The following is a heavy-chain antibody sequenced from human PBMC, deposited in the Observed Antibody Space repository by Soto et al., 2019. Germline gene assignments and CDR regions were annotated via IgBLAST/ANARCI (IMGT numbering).Heavy chain of an antibody. CDR1: GFTFSSYD. D-gene: IGHD3-16*01. Sequence: EVQLVESGGGWVQPGGSLRLSCAASGFTFSSYDMHWVRQATGKGLEWVSAIGTAGDTYYPGSVKGRFTIARENAKNSLYLQMNSLRAEDTAVYYCARALRGRYYYYYGMDVWGQGTTVTVSS. CDR2: IGTAGDT. J-gene: IGHJ6*02. V-gene: IGHV3-13*01. CDR3: ARALRGRYYYYYGMDV.